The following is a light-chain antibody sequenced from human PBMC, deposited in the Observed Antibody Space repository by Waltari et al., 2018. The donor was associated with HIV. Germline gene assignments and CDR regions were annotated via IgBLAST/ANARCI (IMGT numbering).Light chain of an antibody. J-gene: IGLJ2*01. CDR3: QTYDSSLSGSVV. V-gene: IGLV2-14*01. CDR2: EVS. Sequence: QSALTQPASVSGSPGQSITISCTGTSSDVGGYNYVSWYQHHPGTAPTLMIYEVSNRPSGVSNRFSGSKSGNTASLTISGLQAEDEADYYCQTYDSSLSGSVVFGGGTKLTVL. CDR1: SSDVGGYNY.